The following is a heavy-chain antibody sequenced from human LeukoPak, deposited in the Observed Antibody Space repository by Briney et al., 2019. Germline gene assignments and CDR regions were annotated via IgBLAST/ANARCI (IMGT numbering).Heavy chain of an antibody. CDR2: IYYSGST. V-gene: IGHV4-31*03. D-gene: IGHD2-21*02. CDR3: ARRCRPRGGDVVVTAIAFDY. CDR1: GGSISSGGYY. J-gene: IGHJ4*02. Sequence: SQTLSLTCTVSGGSISSGGYYWSWIRQHPGKGLEWIGYIYYSGSTYYNPSLKSRVTISVDTSKNQFSLRLSSVTAADTAVYYCARRCRPRGGDVVVTAIAFDYWGQGTLVTVSS.